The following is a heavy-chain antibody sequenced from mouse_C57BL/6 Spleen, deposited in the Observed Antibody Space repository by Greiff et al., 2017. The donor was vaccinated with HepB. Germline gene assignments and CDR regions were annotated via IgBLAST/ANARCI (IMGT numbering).Heavy chain of an antibody. D-gene: IGHD1-1*01. Sequence: QVHVKQPGAELVRPGSSVKLSCKASGYTFTSYWMDWVKQRPGQGLEWIGNIYPSDSETHYNQKFKDKATLTVDKSSSTAYMQLSSLTSEDSAVYYCARRGTTVVDYFDYWGQGTTLTVSS. CDR2: IYPSDSET. CDR1: GYTFTSYW. CDR3: ARRGTTVVDYFDY. V-gene: IGHV1-61*01. J-gene: IGHJ2*01.